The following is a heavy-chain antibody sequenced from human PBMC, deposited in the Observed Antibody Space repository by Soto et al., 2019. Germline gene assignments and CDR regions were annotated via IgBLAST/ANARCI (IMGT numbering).Heavy chain of an antibody. V-gene: IGHV6-1*01. J-gene: IGHJ6*03. CDR3: AGTTSHYWYYMDV. CDR2: TYYRTRWYY. D-gene: IGHD1-7*01. CDR1: GDSVSSNSAA. Sequence: SQTLSLTCVISGDSVSSNSAAWNWIRQSPSRGLEWLGRTYYRTRWYYDYAVSVRSRITVNPDTSKNQFSLQLTSVTPEDTAVDYCAGTTSHYWYYMDVWGKGTTVT.